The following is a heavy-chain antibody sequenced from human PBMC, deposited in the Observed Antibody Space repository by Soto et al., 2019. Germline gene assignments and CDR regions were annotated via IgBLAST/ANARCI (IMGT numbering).Heavy chain of an antibody. CDR2: IHSTRSP. CDR1: GDSVSKYY. J-gene: IGHJ5*02. Sequence: SETLSLTCTVSGDSVSKYYWNWIRKPAGKGLGWIGRIHSTRSPNYNPSLKSRVTMSVDTSKNQFSLKLNLTSVTAADTAVYYCARSPAYGDYANLDTWGQGTLVTVSS. CDR3: ARSPAYGDYANLDT. V-gene: IGHV4-4*07. D-gene: IGHD4-17*01.